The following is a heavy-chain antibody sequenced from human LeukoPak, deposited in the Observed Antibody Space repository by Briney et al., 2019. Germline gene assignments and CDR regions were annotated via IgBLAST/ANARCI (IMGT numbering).Heavy chain of an antibody. J-gene: IGHJ4*02. CDR2: IGGSGGT. Sequence: PGGSLRLSCTGSGFTFRSYALSWVRQAPGTGLEWVSAIGGSGGTYYADSVKGRFTISRDNSKNTLYLQMDSLRAEDTAVYYCATDVTAVAGGDYWGQGTLVTVSS. D-gene: IGHD6-19*01. V-gene: IGHV3-23*01. CDR3: ATDVTAVAGGDY. CDR1: GFTFRSYA.